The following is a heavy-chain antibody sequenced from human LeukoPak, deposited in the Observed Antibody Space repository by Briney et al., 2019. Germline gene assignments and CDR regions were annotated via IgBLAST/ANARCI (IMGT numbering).Heavy chain of an antibody. J-gene: IGHJ1*01. CDR1: GGSFSGYY. V-gene: IGHV4-34*01. D-gene: IGHD5/OR15-5a*01. CDR2: INHSGST. CDR3: ARGVSSGYFQH. Sequence: ETLSLTCAVYGGSFSGYYWSWIRQPPGKGLEWIGEINHSGSTNYNPSLKSRVTISVDTSKNQFSLKLSSVTAADTAVYYCARGVSSGYFQHWGQGTLVTVSS.